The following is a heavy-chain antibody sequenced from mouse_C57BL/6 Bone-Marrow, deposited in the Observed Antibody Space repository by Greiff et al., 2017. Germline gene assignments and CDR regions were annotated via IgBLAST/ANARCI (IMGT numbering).Heavy chain of an antibody. Sequence: DVQLQESGPELVKPGASVKIPCKASGYTFTDYNMDWVKQSHGKSLEWIGDINPNNGGTIYNQKFKGKATLTVDKSSSTAYMELRSLTSEDTAVYYCARPLYDYDGGPWFAYWGQGTLVTVSA. D-gene: IGHD2-4*01. CDR2: INPNNGGT. V-gene: IGHV1-18*01. J-gene: IGHJ3*01. CDR1: GYTFTDYN. CDR3: ARPLYDYDGGPWFAY.